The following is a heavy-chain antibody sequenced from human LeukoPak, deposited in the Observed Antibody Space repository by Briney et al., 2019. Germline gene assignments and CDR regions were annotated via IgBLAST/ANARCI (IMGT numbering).Heavy chain of an antibody. V-gene: IGHV1-18*01. CDR3: ARAVYYGSGVPKDFDY. CDR1: GYTFINYG. CDR2: SSPYNGKT. J-gene: IGHJ4*02. Sequence: ASVKVSCKASGYTFINYGITWVRQAPGQGLEWMGWSSPYNGKTNYAQKLQGRVTMTTDTSTSTAYMELRSLRSDDTAVYYCARAVYYGSGVPKDFDYWGQGTLVTVSS. D-gene: IGHD3-10*01.